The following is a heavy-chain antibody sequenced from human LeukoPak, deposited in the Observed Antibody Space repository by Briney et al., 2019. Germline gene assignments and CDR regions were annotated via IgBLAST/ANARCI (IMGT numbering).Heavy chain of an antibody. CDR1: GFTFSTYW. CDR3: AIGVNYAFDD. CDR2: LRYDGRSK. Sequence: GGSLRLSCEASGFTFSTYWMTWVRQAPGKGLEWVAFLRYDGRSKYYLDAVKGRFTISRDNSKNTVYLQMDSLRPEDTAVYYCAIGVNYAFDDWGQGTLVTVSS. J-gene: IGHJ4*02. D-gene: IGHD1-7*01. V-gene: IGHV3-30*02.